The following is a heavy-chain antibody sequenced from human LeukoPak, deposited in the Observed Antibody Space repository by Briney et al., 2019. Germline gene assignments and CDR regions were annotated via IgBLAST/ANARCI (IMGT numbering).Heavy chain of an antibody. V-gene: IGHV1-69*05. CDR2: IIPMFGTA. J-gene: IGHJ4*02. Sequence: ASVKVSCKASGGTLSSYAITWVRQAPGQGLEWLGGIIPMFGTANYAQKFQGRVTTTRDESTNTAYMELRSLRSEDTAVYYCARGLGFGVAFDYWGQGTLVTVSS. CDR3: ARGLGFGVAFDY. CDR1: GGTLSSYA. D-gene: IGHD3-3*01.